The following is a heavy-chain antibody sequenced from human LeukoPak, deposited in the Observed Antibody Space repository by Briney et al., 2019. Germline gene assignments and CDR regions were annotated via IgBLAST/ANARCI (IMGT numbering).Heavy chain of an antibody. CDR1: GYTFISYG. D-gene: IGHD3-10*01. V-gene: IGHV1-18*04. CDR3: ARDPLPTYYYGSGSYPDYFDY. CDR2: ISAYNGNT. J-gene: IGHJ4*02. Sequence: GASVKVSFKASGYTFISYGISWVRQAPGQGLEWMGWISAYNGNTNYAQKFQGRVTMTTETSTSTAYMELRSLRSDDTAVYYCARDPLPTYYYGSGSYPDYFDYWGQGTLVTVSS.